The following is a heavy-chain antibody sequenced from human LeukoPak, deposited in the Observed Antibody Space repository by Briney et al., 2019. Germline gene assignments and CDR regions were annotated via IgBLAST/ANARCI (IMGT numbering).Heavy chain of an antibody. V-gene: IGHV3-23*01. CDR2: FSGSAGST. CDR1: GFTLSRYA. CDR3: AKDSSGYPDYFDY. J-gene: IGHJ4*02. D-gene: IGHD3-22*01. Sequence: PGGSLRLSCAASGFTLSRYAMIWVRQAPGKGLEWGSPFSGSAGSTYCADSVKGRFTISRDNSKNTLYLQMNSLRAEDTAVYYCAKDSSGYPDYFDYWGQGTLVTVSS.